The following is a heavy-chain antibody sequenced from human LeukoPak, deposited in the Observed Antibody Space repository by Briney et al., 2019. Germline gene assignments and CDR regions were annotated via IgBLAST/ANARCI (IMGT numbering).Heavy chain of an antibody. CDR3: ARGSSSWLDYYIDV. CDR2: IYYSGTT. CDR1: GGSISSYY. V-gene: IGHV4-59*12. J-gene: IGHJ6*03. Sequence: PSETLSLTCTVSGGSISSYYWSWIRQPPGKGLEWIGYIYYSGTTYYNPSLKSRVTISLDTSKNQFSLRLTSVTAADTAVYYCARGSSSWLDYYIDVWAKGTTVTVSS. D-gene: IGHD6-13*01.